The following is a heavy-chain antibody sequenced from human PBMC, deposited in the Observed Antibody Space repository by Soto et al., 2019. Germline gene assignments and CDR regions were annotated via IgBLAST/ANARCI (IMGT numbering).Heavy chain of an antibody. V-gene: IGHV4-39*07. D-gene: IGHD4-17*01. J-gene: IGHJ4*02. CDR3: ARGRTTVNLGL. CDR1: GVSISSRDYY. CDR2: ISYSGST. Sequence: PSETLSLTCTVSGVSISSRDYYWGWIRQPPGKELEWIGMISYSGSTYYSPSLKSRVTISADTSNNQFSLRLSSVTAADTAVYYCARGRTTVNLGLWGKGTLVTVSS.